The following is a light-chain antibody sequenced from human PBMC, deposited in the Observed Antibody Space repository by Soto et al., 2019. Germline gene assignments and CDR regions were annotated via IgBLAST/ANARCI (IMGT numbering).Light chain of an antibody. J-gene: IGKJ5*01. V-gene: IGKV1-39*01. CDR1: QSISNW. Sequence: DIQMTQSPSTLPASVGDRVTITCRASQSISNWLAWYQQKQGTGPKLLIYAASSLQSGVPSRFSGSGSGTDLTITISGLKPEDFVTDYGQQTYSTPITFFQGTRLEIK. CDR3: QQTYSTPIT. CDR2: AAS.